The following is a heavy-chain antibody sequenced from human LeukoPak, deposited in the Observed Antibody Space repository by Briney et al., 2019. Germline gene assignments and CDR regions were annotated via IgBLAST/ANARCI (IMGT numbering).Heavy chain of an antibody. CDR1: GFNFASRW. CDR3: ARHFDGTGSFDF. J-gene: IGHJ5*01. D-gene: IGHD1-1*01. CDR2: ISSDGSDT. Sequence: GGSLRLSCAASGFNFASRWMHWVRQVPGKGLVWVSRISSDGSDTTYADSVKGRFTISRDNVKKIVYLQMRSLRVEDTAVYYCARHFDGTGSFDFWGQGTQVTVSS. V-gene: IGHV3-74*01.